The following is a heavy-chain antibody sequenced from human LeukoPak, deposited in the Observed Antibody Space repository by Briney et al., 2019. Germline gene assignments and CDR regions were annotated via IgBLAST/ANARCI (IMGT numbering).Heavy chain of an antibody. V-gene: IGHV4-38-2*02. CDR3: ARVLYYYYYHMDV. CDR2: IYHSGST. CDR1: GYSISSGYY. Sequence: SETLSLTCTVSGYSISSGYYWGWIRQPPGKGLEWIGNIYHSGSTYYNPSLKSRVTISVDTSKNQFSLKLRSVTAADTAVYYCARVLYYYYYHMDVWGKGTTVTVSS. J-gene: IGHJ6*03.